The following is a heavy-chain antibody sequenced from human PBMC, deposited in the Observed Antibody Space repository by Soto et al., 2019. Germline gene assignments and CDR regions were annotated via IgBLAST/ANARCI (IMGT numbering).Heavy chain of an antibody. Sequence: GGSLRLSCAASGFTFSSYGMHWVRQAPGKGLEWVAVIWYDGSNKYYADSVKGRFTISRDNSKNTPYLQMNSLRAEDTAVYYCARDSFGSGSYSTYYFDYWGQGTLVTVSS. V-gene: IGHV3-33*01. CDR3: ARDSFGSGSYSTYYFDY. D-gene: IGHD3-10*01. CDR1: GFTFSSYG. CDR2: IWYDGSNK. J-gene: IGHJ4*02.